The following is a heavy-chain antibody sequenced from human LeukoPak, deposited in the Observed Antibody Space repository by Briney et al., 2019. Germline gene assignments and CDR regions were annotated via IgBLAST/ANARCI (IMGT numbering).Heavy chain of an antibody. Sequence: GGSLRLSCAASGFTFSDYYMSWIRQAPGKGLEWVSYISSSGSTIYYADSVKGRFTISRGNAKNSLYLQMNSLRAEDTAVYYCARVRGRSSGYYYLDYWGQGTLVTVSS. J-gene: IGHJ4*02. CDR3: ARVRGRSSGYYYLDY. V-gene: IGHV3-11*01. D-gene: IGHD3-22*01. CDR1: GFTFSDYY. CDR2: ISSSGSTI.